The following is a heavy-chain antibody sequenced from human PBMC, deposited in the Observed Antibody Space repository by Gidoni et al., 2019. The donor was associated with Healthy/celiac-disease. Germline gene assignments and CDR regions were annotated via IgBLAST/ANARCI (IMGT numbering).Heavy chain of an antibody. V-gene: IGHV2-26*01. D-gene: IGHD3-22*01. CDR3: ARISGYDSSGYPPLDY. J-gene: IGHJ4*02. CDR2: IFSNDEK. CDR1: GFSLSNARMG. Sequence: QVTLKESGPVLVKPTETLTLTCTVSGFSLSNARMGVSWIRQPPGKALEWLAHIFSNDEKSYSTSLKSRLTISKDTSKSQVVLTMTNMDPVDTATYYCARISGYDSSGYPPLDYWGQGTLVTVSS.